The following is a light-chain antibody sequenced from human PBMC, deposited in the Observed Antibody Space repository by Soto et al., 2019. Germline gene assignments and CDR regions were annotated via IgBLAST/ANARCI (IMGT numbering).Light chain of an antibody. J-gene: IGKJ4*01. V-gene: IGKV3-11*01. Sequence: EIVLTQSPATLSLSPGESATLSCRASQSVSSYLAWYQKKPGQAPRLLIYETSNRATGVPARFSGSGSGTDVSLTIISIEAEDFAVYYYHQRNLRSLTFGGGTKVEIK. CDR2: ETS. CDR1: QSVSSY. CDR3: HQRNLRSLT.